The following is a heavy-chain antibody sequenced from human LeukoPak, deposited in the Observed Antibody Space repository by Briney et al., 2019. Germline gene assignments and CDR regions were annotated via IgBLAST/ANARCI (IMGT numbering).Heavy chain of an antibody. Sequence: SETLSLTCTVSGGSVSSYYWSWLRQPPGKGLEWVGYIYYSGSTIYNPSLKSRVTISLDTSKNQFSLKLSSVTAADTAVYYCAKPSNYYGSATDAFDFWGQGTMVTVSS. V-gene: IGHV4-59*02. CDR1: GGSVSSYY. CDR2: IYYSGST. CDR3: AKPSNYYGSATDAFDF. J-gene: IGHJ3*01. D-gene: IGHD3-10*01.